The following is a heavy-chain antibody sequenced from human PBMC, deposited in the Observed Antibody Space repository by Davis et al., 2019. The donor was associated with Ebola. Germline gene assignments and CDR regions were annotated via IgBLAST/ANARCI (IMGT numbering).Heavy chain of an antibody. CDR2: ISGSRGST. V-gene: IGHV3-23*01. Sequence: GESLKISCAASGFTFSSYAMSWVRQAPGKGLEWVSAISGSRGSTYYADSVKGRFTISRDNSKNTLYLQMNSLRAEDTAVYYCAKSLVVIPEGFDYWGQGTLVTASS. D-gene: IGHD3-22*01. CDR3: AKSLVVIPEGFDY. J-gene: IGHJ4*02. CDR1: GFTFSSYA.